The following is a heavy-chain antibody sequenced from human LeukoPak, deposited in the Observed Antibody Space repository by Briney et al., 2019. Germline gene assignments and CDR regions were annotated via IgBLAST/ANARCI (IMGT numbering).Heavy chain of an antibody. Sequence: SETLSLTCAVYGGSFSGYYWSWIRQHLGKGLEWIGYIYYSGSTYYNPSLKSRVTISVDTSKNQFSLKLSSVTAADTAVYYCARFPTGDHAFDIWGQGTMVTVSS. D-gene: IGHD7-27*01. CDR1: GGSFSGYY. V-gene: IGHV4-31*11. CDR3: ARFPTGDHAFDI. CDR2: IYYSGST. J-gene: IGHJ3*02.